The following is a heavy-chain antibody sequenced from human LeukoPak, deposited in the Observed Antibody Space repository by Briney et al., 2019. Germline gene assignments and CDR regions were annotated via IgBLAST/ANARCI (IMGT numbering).Heavy chain of an antibody. CDR3: ASLRYCSGGSCQHFDY. D-gene: IGHD2-15*01. CDR2: IYHSGGT. V-gene: IGHV4-38-2*01. J-gene: IGHJ4*02. CDR1: GYSISSGYY. Sequence: PSETLSLTCAVSGYSISSGYYWGWIRQPPGKGLGWIGNIYHSGGTYYNPSLKSRVTISVDTSKNQFSLKLSSVTAADTAVYYCASLRYCSGGSCQHFDYWGQGTLVTVSS.